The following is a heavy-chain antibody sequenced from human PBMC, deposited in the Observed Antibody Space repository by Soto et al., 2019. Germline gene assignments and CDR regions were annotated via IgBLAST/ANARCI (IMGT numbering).Heavy chain of an antibody. J-gene: IGHJ6*03. V-gene: IGHV4-34*01. CDR3: ARIVTYYYGSGSYTTLYYYYYYMDV. CDR2: INHSGST. Sequence: SETLSLTCAVYGGSFSGYYWSWIRQPPGKGLEWIGEINHSGSTNYNPSLKSRVTISVDTSKNQFSLKLSSVTAADTAVYYCARIVTYYYGSGSYTTLYYYYYYMDVWGKGTTVTVSS. CDR1: GGSFSGYY. D-gene: IGHD3-10*01.